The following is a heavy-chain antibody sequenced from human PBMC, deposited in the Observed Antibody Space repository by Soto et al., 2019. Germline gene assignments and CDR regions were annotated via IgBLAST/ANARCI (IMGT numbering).Heavy chain of an antibody. V-gene: IGHV3-30-3*01. D-gene: IGHD3-16*01. Sequence: QVQVVESGGGVVQPGGSLRLSWAASGFTFSTSAMHWVRQAPGKGLEWMAMISYGGNNKYYADSVKGRFTISRNISESTLYLQMNSLRTEDTAVYYCAREAFGAGRGHFGCWGQGTLVSVSS. J-gene: IGHJ4*02. CDR3: AREAFGAGRGHFGC. CDR2: ISYGGNNK. CDR1: GFTFSTSA.